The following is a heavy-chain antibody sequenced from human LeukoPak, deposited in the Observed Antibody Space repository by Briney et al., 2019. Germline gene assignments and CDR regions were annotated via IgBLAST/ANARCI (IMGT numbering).Heavy chain of an antibody. CDR3: AKIGRGSFLLGGGARWFDL. J-gene: IGHJ5*02. CDR2: ISAYNGNT. CDR1: GYTFISYD. D-gene: IGHD2-15*01. V-gene: IGHV1-18*01. Sequence: VASVKVSCKASGYTFISYDISWVRQAPGQGLEWMGWISAYNGNTNYAQKLQGRVTMTTDTSTSTAYMELRSLRSDDTAVYYCAKIGRGSFLLGGGARWFDLWGQGTLVTVSS.